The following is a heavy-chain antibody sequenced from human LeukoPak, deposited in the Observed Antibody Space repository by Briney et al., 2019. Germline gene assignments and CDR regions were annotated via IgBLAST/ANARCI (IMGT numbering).Heavy chain of an antibody. Sequence: PSETLSLTCTVSGGSISSGGYYWSWIRQPPGKGLEWIGYIYHSGSTYYNPSLKSRVTISVDRSKNQFSLKLSSVTAADTAVYYCASVPDYYDSSGYYFDYWGQGTLVTVSS. CDR1: GGSISSGGYY. D-gene: IGHD3-22*01. J-gene: IGHJ4*02. V-gene: IGHV4-30-2*02. CDR2: IYHSGST. CDR3: ASVPDYYDSSGYYFDY.